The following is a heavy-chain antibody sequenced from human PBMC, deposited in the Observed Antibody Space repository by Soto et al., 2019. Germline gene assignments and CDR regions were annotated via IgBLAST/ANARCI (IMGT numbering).Heavy chain of an antibody. V-gene: IGHV3-7*01. CDR3: ARDGETTVTSLVDP. CDR2: IKQDGSEK. D-gene: IGHD4-17*01. CDR1: GFTFSSYW. J-gene: IGHJ5*02. Sequence: PGGSLRLSCAASGFTFSSYWMSWVRQAPGKGLEWVANIKQDGSEKYYVDSVKGRFTISRDNAKNSLYLQMNSLRAEDTAVYYCARDGETTVTSLVDPWGQGTLVTVSS.